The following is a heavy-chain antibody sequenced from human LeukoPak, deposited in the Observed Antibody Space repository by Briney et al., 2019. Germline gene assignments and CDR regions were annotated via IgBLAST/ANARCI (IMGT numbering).Heavy chain of an antibody. Sequence: PGGSLRLSCAASGFTFDDYAMHWVRQIPGKGQEWVSSISWDSHSIAYADSVRGRFTMSRDNAKNSLYLQMNSLRPEDTALYYCAKGLYDSTGPFDYWGQGTLVTVSS. CDR2: ISWDSHSI. CDR1: GFTFDDYA. D-gene: IGHD3-22*01. V-gene: IGHV3-9*01. J-gene: IGHJ4*02. CDR3: AKGLYDSTGPFDY.